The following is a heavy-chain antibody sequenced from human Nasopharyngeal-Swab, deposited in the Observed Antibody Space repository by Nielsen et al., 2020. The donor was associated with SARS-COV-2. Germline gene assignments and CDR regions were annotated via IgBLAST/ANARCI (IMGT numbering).Heavy chain of an antibody. CDR3: AKDTAYYPVVAFDI. V-gene: IGHV3-9*01. CDR2: ISWNSGSI. D-gene: IGHD3-10*01. CDR1: GFTFDDYA. J-gene: IGHJ3*02. Sequence: GGSLRLSCAASGFTFDDYAMHWVRQAPGKGLEWVSGISWNSGSIGYADSVKGRSTISRDNAKNSLYLQMNSLRAEDTALYYCAKDTAYYPVVAFDIWGQGTMVTVSS.